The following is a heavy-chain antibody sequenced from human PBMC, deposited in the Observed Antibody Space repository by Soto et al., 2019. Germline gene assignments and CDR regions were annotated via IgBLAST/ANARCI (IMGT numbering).Heavy chain of an antibody. Sequence: QVQMVQSGAEVKKPGSSARVSCKVSGGTFSRHSISWVRQAPGQGLEWMGGIIPIFDATQYAQKFQGRLTITADESTTTFHMDLSGLRPEDTAIYICARDLTSVRGSWGQGTLVTVS. CDR1: GGTFSRHS. J-gene: IGHJ4*02. CDR3: ARDLTSVRGS. CDR2: IIPIFDAT. D-gene: IGHD3-10*01. V-gene: IGHV1-69*01.